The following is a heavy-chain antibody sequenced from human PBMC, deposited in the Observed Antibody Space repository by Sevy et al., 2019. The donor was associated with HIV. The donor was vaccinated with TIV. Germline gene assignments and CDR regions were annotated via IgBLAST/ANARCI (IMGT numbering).Heavy chain of an antibody. J-gene: IGHJ1*01. V-gene: IGHV3-30*04. Sequence: GGSLRLSCTVSGFIFSNFAMHWVRQAPGKGLEWVADTSYDGSHKYYADSVKGRFIVSRDNSRNILSLEMSSLTRDDTAVYYCARGENDDEFFQYWGQGTLVTVSS. D-gene: IGHD1-26*01. CDR3: ARGENDDEFFQY. CDR2: TSYDGSHK. CDR1: GFIFSNFA.